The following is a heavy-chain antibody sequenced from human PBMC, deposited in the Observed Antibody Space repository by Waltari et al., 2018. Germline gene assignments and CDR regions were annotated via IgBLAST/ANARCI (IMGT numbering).Heavy chain of an antibody. J-gene: IGHJ5*02. CDR2: MNPNSGNT. V-gene: IGHV1-8*02. Sequence: QVPLVQSGAELKKPGASVTVSCTASGYRFTYYDINWVRQAAGQGLEWMGWMNPNSGNTEYAQKFQGRVSMTRNNSINTAYMELRSLTSDDTAVYYCARGPRTVMPWGQGTLVTVSS. CDR1: GYRFTYYD. CDR3: ARGPRTVMP. D-gene: IGHD1-1*01.